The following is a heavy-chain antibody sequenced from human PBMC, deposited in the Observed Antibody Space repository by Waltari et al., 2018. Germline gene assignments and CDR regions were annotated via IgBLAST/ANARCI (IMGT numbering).Heavy chain of an antibody. Sequence: QVHLVESGGGVVQPGRSLTLSCAASGFTFNSYAMHWVRQTPGKGLEWVAAISYESENIYYADSVKGRFAISRDNSKNIVYLQMNNLKTDDTAVYYCARNYRVGWGQGTLVTVSS. V-gene: IGHV3-30*09. D-gene: IGHD3-16*02. CDR3: ARNYRVG. J-gene: IGHJ4*02. CDR1: GFTFNSYA. CDR2: ISYESENI.